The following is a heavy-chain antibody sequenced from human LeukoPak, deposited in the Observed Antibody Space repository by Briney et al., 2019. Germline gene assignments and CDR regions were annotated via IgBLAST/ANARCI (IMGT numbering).Heavy chain of an antibody. D-gene: IGHD5-12*01. Sequence: SETLSLTCTVSGGSISSGSYYWSWIRQPPGKGLEWIGEINHSGSTNYNPSLKSRVTISVDTSKNQFSLKLSSVTAADTAVYYCARSRKGRVATGLYFDYWGQGTLVTVSS. V-gene: IGHV4-39*07. CDR1: GGSISSGSYY. CDR3: ARSRKGRVATGLYFDY. J-gene: IGHJ4*02. CDR2: INHSGST.